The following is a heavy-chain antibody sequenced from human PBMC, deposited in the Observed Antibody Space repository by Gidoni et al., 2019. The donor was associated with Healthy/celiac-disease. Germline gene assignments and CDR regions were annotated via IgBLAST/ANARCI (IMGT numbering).Heavy chain of an antibody. CDR2: INHSGST. V-gene: IGHV4-34*01. J-gene: IGHJ5*02. Sequence: QVQLQQWGAGLLKPSETLSLTCAVYGGSFSGYYWSWIRQPPGKGLEWIGEINHSGSTNYNPSLKSRVTISVDTSKNQFSLKLSSVTAADTAVYYCARGFWCSGGSCYRHRLKGLAWFDPWGQGTLVTVSS. CDR1: GGSFSGYY. D-gene: IGHD2-15*01. CDR3: ARGFWCSGGSCYRHRLKGLAWFDP.